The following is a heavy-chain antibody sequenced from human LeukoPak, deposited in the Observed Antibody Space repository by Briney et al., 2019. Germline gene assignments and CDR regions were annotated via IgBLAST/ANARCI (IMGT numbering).Heavy chain of an antibody. D-gene: IGHD3-3*01. J-gene: IGHJ4*02. CDR1: GFTFSSYG. Sequence: GGSRRLSCAASGFTFSSYGMHWVRQSPGKGLEWGAVIWYDGSNKYYADSVKGRFTISRDNSKNSLYLQMNRLRAEDTAVYSWAGGEYDFWSGYYLGGLYWGQGTLVTVSS. V-gene: IGHV3-33*01. CDR2: IWYDGSNK. CDR3: AGGEYDFWSGYYLGGLY.